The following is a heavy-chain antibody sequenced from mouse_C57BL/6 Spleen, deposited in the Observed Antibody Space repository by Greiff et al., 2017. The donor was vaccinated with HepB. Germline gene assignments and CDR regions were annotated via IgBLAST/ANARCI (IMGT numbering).Heavy chain of an antibody. J-gene: IGHJ1*03. V-gene: IGHV1-50*01. D-gene: IGHD1-1*01. Sequence: VQLQQPGAELVKPGASVKLSCKASGYTFTSYWMQWVKQRPGQGLEWIGEIDPSDSYTNYNQKFKGQATLTVDTSSSTACMQLSSLTSEDSAVYYCARCYYYGSSYDWYFDVWGTGTTVTVSS. CDR3: ARCYYYGSSYDWYFDV. CDR1: GYTFTSYW. CDR2: IDPSDSYT.